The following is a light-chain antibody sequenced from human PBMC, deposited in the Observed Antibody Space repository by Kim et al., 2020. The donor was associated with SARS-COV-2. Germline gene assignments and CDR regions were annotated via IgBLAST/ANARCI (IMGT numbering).Light chain of an antibody. CDR1: QSVKNN. CDR3: QQYNDWPLIT. V-gene: IGKV3-15*01. Sequence: IVMTQSPATLSVSPGEGVTLSCRADQSVKNNLAWYQQQPGQAPRLLIRGTFSRAAGVPARFSGSGSGTEFTLTISSLQSEDSAVYYCQQYNDWPLITFGGGTKVDIK. J-gene: IGKJ4*01. CDR2: GTF.